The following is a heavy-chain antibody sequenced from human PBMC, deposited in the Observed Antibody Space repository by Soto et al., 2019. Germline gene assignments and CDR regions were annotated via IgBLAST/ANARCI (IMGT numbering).Heavy chain of an antibody. CDR2: MNPSTGNT. Sequence: GTSVEVRGEALGDSFTSYYSSWVRQAYGQGLEWMGWMNPSTGNTGYAQKFQDRVTMTRDNFITTAYMELVSLRSEDTAVYFCVRGHRHSGIYTGDSWGQGTLVTVSS. CDR3: VRGHRHSGIYTGDS. V-gene: IGHV1-8*01. D-gene: IGHD1-26*01. CDR1: GDSFTSYY. J-gene: IGHJ4*02.